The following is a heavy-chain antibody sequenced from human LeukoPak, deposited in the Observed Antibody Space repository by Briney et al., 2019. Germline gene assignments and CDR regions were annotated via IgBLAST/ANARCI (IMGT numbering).Heavy chain of an antibody. CDR1: GFMFSIYS. J-gene: IGHJ6*03. V-gene: IGHV3-23*01. CDR3: AKDREGYYMDV. Sequence: GGSLRLSCAASGFMFSIYSMSWVRQAPGKGLEWVSSISSNDGSTYYADSVKGRFTISRDNSKNTLFLQMNSLRAEDTAVYYCAKDREGYYMDVWGKGTTVTVSS. CDR2: ISSNDGST. D-gene: IGHD1-26*01.